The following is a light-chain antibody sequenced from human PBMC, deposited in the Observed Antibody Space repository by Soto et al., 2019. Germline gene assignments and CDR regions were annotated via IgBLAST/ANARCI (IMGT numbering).Light chain of an antibody. CDR1: HSVASTY. Sequence: EIVLTQSPATLSLSPGEGATLSCRASHSVASTYLAWYQQKPGLAPRLIIYGAYNRASGTPDRFSGGGSGPHFTLIISRLEPEGFRVYYCQQYGSSAFTFGQGTKLEIK. J-gene: IGKJ2*01. CDR2: GAY. V-gene: IGKV3-20*01. CDR3: QQYGSSAFT.